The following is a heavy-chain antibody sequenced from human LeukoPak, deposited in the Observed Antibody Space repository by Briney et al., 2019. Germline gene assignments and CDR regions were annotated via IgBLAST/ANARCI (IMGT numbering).Heavy chain of an antibody. D-gene: IGHD2-2*01. CDR2: IIPIFGTA. J-gene: IGHJ4*02. CDR3: ARDRSSTSCYCFDY. CDR1: AGTFSSYA. V-gene: IGHV1-69*13. Sequence: SVKVSCKASAGTFSSYAISWVRQAPGQGLEWMGGIIPIFGTANYAQKFQGRVTITADESTSTAYMELSSLRSEDTAVYYCARDRSSTSCYCFDYWGQGTLVTVSS.